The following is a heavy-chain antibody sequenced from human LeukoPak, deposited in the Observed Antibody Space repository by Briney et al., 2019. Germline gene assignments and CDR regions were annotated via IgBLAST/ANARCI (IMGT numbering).Heavy chain of an antibody. Sequence: SETLSLTCAVYGGSLSGYYWSWIRQPPGKGLEWIACISYSGSTKYNPSLKSRVTISVDTSKNQPSLKLSSVTAADTAVYYCAREPGFDSSGYLNWFDPWGQGTLVTVSS. J-gene: IGHJ5*02. CDR2: ISYSGST. CDR3: AREPGFDSSGYLNWFDP. D-gene: IGHD3-22*01. V-gene: IGHV4-59*01. CDR1: GGSLSGYY.